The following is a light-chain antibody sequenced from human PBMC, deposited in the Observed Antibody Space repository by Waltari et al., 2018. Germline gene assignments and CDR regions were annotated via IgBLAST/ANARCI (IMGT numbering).Light chain of an antibody. J-gene: IGLJ2*01. CDR2: DVS. Sequence: QSALTQPASVSGSPGQSITISCTGTSSDVGAYNYVSWYQQHPGKAPKLIIFDVSNRPTGVSNRFSGSKSGKTASLTISGLQAEDEADYYCSSYISSSTLELFGGGTSLTVL. CDR3: SSYISSSTLEL. V-gene: IGLV2-14*03. CDR1: SSDVGAYNY.